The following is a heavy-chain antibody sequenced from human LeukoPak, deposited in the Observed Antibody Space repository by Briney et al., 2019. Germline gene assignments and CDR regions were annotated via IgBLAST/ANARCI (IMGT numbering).Heavy chain of an antibody. CDR3: HGDGYNYNAFDI. Sequence: SVKVSCKASGGTLSSYAISWVRQAPGQGLDWMGGIIPIFGTANYAQKLQGRVTNTADESTSKAYMQLSNLRSEDTAVYYCHGDGYNYNAFDIWGQGTMVTVSS. J-gene: IGHJ3*02. CDR1: GGTLSSYA. CDR2: IIPIFGTA. D-gene: IGHD5-24*01. V-gene: IGHV1-69*13.